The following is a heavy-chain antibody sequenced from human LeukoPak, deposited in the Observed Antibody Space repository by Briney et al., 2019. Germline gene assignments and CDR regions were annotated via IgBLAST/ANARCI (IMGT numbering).Heavy chain of an antibody. CDR1: GVSISSSNSY. V-gene: IGHV4-39*07. Sequence: PSETLSLTCTVSGVSISSSNSYWGWIRQPPGKGLEWIGSIYYSGSTYYNPSLKSRVTISVDTSKNQFSLKLSSVTAADTAVYYCARVSGDFHYYYYMDVWGKGTTVTVSS. CDR3: ARVSGDFHYYYYMDV. D-gene: IGHD4-17*01. J-gene: IGHJ6*03. CDR2: IYYSGST.